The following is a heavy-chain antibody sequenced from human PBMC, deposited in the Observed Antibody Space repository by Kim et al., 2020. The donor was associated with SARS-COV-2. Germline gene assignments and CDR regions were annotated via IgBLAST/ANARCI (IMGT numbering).Heavy chain of an antibody. CDR2: VNNSGGNT. V-gene: IGHV3-23*01. CDR3: AKVHAVPA. Sequence: GGSLRLSCAASGFPFSNYAMTWVRQAPGKGLEWVSTVNNSGGNTYYADSVKGRFTISRDNSKNTLYLQIDSLRAEDTAVYYCAKVHAVPAWGQGTLVTVSS. J-gene: IGHJ5*02. D-gene: IGHD3-10*01. CDR1: GFPFSNYA.